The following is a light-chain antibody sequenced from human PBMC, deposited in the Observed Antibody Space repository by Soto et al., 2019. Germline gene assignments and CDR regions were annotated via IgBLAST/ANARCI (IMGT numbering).Light chain of an antibody. V-gene: IGLV2-14*01. Sequence: QSALTQPASVSGSPGQSITISCTGTISDVGSYNYVSWYQQYPGKAPKLMIYEVTDRPSGVSNRFSGSKSGNTASLTISGLQAEDEAEYYCSSYTNINTRACVFGTGTKVTVL. J-gene: IGLJ1*01. CDR3: SSYTNINTRACV. CDR1: ISDVGSYNY. CDR2: EVT.